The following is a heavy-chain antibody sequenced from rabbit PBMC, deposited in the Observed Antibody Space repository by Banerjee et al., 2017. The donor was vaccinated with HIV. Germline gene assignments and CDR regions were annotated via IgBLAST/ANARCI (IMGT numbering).Heavy chain of an antibody. Sequence: QSLEESGGDLVKPGASLTLACTASGFSFSSTYWICWFRQAPGKPLEWIACIDAGSSANTYYARWANGRFTVSKASSTPVTLQMTSLTAADTAAYFCARGVYTDGYAGYAYSSWNLWGPGTLVPVS. J-gene: IGHJ4*01. CDR2: IDAGSSANT. CDR3: ARGVYTDGYAGYAYSSWNL. V-gene: IGHV1S40*01. D-gene: IGHD6-1*01. CDR1: GFSFSSTYW.